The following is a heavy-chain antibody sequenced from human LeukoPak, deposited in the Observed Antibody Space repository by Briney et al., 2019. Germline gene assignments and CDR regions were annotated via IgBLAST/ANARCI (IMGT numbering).Heavy chain of an antibody. CDR3: ARGGAARPDI. CDR2: VSSGGDTV. J-gene: IGHJ3*02. Sequence: GESLRLSCVASGFALRNYGLNWVRQAPGKGLEWVSYVSSGGDTVNYADSVRGRFTISRDNARNSLYLQLNSLRAEDTALYYCARGGAARPDIWGQGTMVVVSS. D-gene: IGHD6-6*01. V-gene: IGHV3-48*01. CDR1: GFALRNYG.